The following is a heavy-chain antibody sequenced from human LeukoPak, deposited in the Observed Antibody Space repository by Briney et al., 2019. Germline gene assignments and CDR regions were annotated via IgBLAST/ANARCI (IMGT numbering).Heavy chain of an antibody. D-gene: IGHD1-26*01. CDR1: GGSFSGYY. CDR3: ARCGPLGFDY. V-gene: IGHV4-34*01. J-gene: IGHJ4*02. CDR2: INHSGST. Sequence: MSSETLSLTCAVYGGSFSGYYWSWIRQPPGKGLEWIGEINHSGSTNYNPSLKGRVTISVDTSKNQFSLKLSSVTAADTAVYYCARCGPLGFDYWGQGTLVTVSS.